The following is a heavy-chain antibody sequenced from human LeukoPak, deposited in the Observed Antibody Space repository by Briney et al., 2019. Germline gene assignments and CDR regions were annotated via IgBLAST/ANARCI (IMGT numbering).Heavy chain of an antibody. V-gene: IGHV1-8*01. CDR3: ARDGGDYYDSSGYYSV. CDR2: MNPNSGNT. CDR1: GYTFTSYD. Sequence: ASVKVSCKASGYTFTSYDINWVRQATGQGLEWMGWMNPNSGNTGYAQKFQGRVTMTRNTSISTAYMELSSLRSEDTAVYYCARDGGDYYDSSGYYSVWGQGTLVTVSS. D-gene: IGHD3-22*01. J-gene: IGHJ4*02.